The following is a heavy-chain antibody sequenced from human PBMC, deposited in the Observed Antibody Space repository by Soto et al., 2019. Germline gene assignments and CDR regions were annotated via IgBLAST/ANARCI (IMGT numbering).Heavy chain of an antibody. V-gene: IGHV4-59*08. J-gene: IGHJ4*02. CDR1: GGSISGYH. D-gene: IGHD3-10*01. CDR3: ARHNYGSGSTYFDY. Sequence: SETLSLTCSISGGSISGYHWNWIRQTPGKGVEWIGYIHHSGSTNYNPSLKSRVTISVDTSKNQFSLKLNSMTAADTAVYYCARHNYGSGSTYFDYWGQGTLVTVSP. CDR2: IHHSGST.